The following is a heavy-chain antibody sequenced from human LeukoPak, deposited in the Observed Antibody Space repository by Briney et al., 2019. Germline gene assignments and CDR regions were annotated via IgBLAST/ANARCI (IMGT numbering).Heavy chain of an antibody. V-gene: IGHV3-21*04. CDR2: ISSFSTYL. D-gene: IGHD4-17*01. Sequence: PGGSLRLSCAASGITFSSYAMSWVRQAPGKGLEWVSAISSFSTYLYYADSVKGRFTISRDNAENSSYLQMNSLRAEDTAVYYCARSSTTVTKDPLDYWAQGTLVTVSS. CDR1: GITFSSYA. CDR3: ARSSTTVTKDPLDY. J-gene: IGHJ4*02.